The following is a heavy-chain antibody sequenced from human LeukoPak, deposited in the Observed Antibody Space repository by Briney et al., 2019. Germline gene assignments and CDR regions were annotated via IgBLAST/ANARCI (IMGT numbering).Heavy chain of an antibody. CDR1: GNYW. Sequence: GGSLRLSCAASGNYWMHWVRQAPGKGLVWVSHINSDGSWTGYADSVKGRFTISKDNAKNTVYLQMNSLRAEDTAVYYCAKGMVRGVIIGSLNYWGQGTLVTVSS. V-gene: IGHV3-74*01. CDR3: AKGMVRGVIIGSLNY. D-gene: IGHD3-10*01. J-gene: IGHJ4*02. CDR2: INSDGSWT.